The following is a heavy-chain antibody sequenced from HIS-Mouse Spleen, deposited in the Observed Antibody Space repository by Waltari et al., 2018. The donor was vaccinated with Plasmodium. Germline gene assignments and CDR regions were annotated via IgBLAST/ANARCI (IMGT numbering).Heavy chain of an antibody. CDR3: AKSSKGTGDLWDY. V-gene: IGHV3-7*03. D-gene: IGHD7-27*01. J-gene: IGHJ4*02. Sequence: EVQLVESGGGLVQPGGSLRLSCAASGFTFSSYWMSWVRQAPGKGLEGVANIKQDGSEKYYVDAVKGRFTISRDNSKNTLYLQMNSLRAEDTAVYYCAKSSKGTGDLWDYWGQGTLVTVSS. CDR1: GFTFSSYW. CDR2: IKQDGSEK.